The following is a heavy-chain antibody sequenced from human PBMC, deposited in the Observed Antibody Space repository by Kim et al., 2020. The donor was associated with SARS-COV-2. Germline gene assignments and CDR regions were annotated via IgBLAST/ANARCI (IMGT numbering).Heavy chain of an antibody. Sequence: GGSLRLSCAASGFTFSSYAMSWVRQAPGKGLEWVSAISGSGGSTYYADSVKGRFTISRDNSKNTLYLQMNSLRAEDTAVYYCAKYTLYYYDSSGFLYWGQGTLVTVSS. CDR1: GFTFSSYA. J-gene: IGHJ4*02. V-gene: IGHV3-23*01. CDR3: AKYTLYYYDSSGFLY. CDR2: ISGSGGST. D-gene: IGHD3-22*01.